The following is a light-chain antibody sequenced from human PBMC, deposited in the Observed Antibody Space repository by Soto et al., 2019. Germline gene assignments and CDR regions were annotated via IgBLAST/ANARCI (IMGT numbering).Light chain of an antibody. V-gene: IGKV3-11*01. Sequence: EIVLTQSPATLSLSPGERATLSCRASQSVGTYLAWYQQRPAQAPRLLIYDASNRATGIPARFSGSGSGTDLTLPISALEPEDFAVYYCQQRSAWPLTLGGGTKVEIK. J-gene: IGKJ4*01. CDR3: QQRSAWPLT. CDR2: DAS. CDR1: QSVGTY.